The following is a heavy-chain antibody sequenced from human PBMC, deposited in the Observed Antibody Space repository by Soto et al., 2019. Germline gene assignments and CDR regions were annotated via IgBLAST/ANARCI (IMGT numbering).Heavy chain of an antibody. CDR1: GCTFTSYH. J-gene: IGHJ4*02. D-gene: IGHD4-17*01. CDR3: ARDGGNYGDDDH. CDR2: ISPSGDRT. V-gene: IGHV1-46*01. Sequence: ASVKVSCKASGCTFTSYHIDWVRQAPGQGLEWMGKISPSGDRTWYAQKYRGRVTMTRDTSTSTDYMELSSLRFEDTAVYYCARDGGNYGDDDHWGQGTLVTVSS.